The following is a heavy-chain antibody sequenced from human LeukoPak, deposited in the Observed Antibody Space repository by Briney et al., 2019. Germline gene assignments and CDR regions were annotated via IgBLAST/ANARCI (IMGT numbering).Heavy chain of an antibody. Sequence: GGSLRLSCAASGFTFSSYSMNWVRQAPGKGLEWVSYISSSSSTIYYADSVKGRFTISRDNAKNSLYLQMNSLRAEDTAVYYCARDAPGVAAGWVNYWGQGTLVTVSS. J-gene: IGHJ4*02. CDR1: GFTFSSYS. D-gene: IGHD6-13*01. V-gene: IGHV3-48*04. CDR2: ISSSSSTI. CDR3: ARDAPGVAAGWVNY.